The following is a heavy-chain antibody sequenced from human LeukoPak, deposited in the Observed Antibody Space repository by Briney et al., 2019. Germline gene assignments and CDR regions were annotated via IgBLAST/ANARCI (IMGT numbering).Heavy chain of an antibody. Sequence: SETLSLTCAVYGGSFSDYWWTWIRQSPGKGLEWIGEVNHSGRTNYNPSLKSRVTISVDTSKNQFSLKLSSVTAADTAVYYCARRARRVTIQYDYWGQGTLVTVSS. CDR2: VNHSGRT. CDR1: GGSFSDYW. J-gene: IGHJ4*02. D-gene: IGHD3-10*01. CDR3: ARRARRVTIQYDY. V-gene: IGHV4-34*01.